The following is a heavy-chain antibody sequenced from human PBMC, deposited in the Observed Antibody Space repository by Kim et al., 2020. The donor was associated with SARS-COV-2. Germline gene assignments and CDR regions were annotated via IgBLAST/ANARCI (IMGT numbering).Heavy chain of an antibody. V-gene: IGHV1-69*13. CDR2: IIPIFGTA. J-gene: IGHJ4*02. D-gene: IGHD4-17*01. CDR1: GGTFSSYA. CDR3: ARGTYDYGDQLGGTY. Sequence: SVKVSCKASGGTFSSYAISWVRQAPGQGLEWMGGIIPIFGTANYAQKFQGRVTITADESTSTAYMELSSLRSEDTAVYYCARGTYDYGDQLGGTYWGQGTLVTVSS.